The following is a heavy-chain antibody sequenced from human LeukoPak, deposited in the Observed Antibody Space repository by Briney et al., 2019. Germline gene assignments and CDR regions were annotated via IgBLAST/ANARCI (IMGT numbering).Heavy chain of an antibody. CDR3: AKDKRGSVAGPFNY. Sequence: GGSLRLSCAASGFTFNRYDMHWVRQATGKGLEWVSSIATGGDTYYAGSVKGRFTISRENAKNSFYLQVNSLRAEDTAVYYCAKDKRGSVAGPFNYWGQGTLVTVSS. D-gene: IGHD6-19*01. CDR2: IATGGDT. V-gene: IGHV3-13*01. CDR1: GFTFNRYD. J-gene: IGHJ4*02.